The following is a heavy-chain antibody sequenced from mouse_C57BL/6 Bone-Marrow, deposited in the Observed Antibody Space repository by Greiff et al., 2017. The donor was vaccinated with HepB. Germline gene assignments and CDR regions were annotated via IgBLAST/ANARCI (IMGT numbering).Heavy chain of an antibody. D-gene: IGHD2-3*01. Sequence: QVQLKESGAELARPGASVKLSCKASGYTFTSYGISWVKQRTGQGLEWIGEIYPRSGNTYYNEKFKGKATLTADKSSSTAYMELRSLTSEDSAVYFCAREGWLLPFAYWGQGTLVTVSA. CDR1: GYTFTSYG. V-gene: IGHV1-81*01. J-gene: IGHJ3*01. CDR2: IYPRSGNT. CDR3: AREGWLLPFAY.